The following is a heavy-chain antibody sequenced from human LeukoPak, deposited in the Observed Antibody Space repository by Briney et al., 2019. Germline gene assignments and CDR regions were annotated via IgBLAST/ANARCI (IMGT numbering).Heavy chain of an antibody. J-gene: IGHJ4*02. Sequence: SQTLPLTCAISGDSFSSNSEAWNWIRQSPSRGLEWLGRTYYRSKWYNDYAVSVKSRITINPDTSKNQFSLQLKSVTPEDTAVYYCARGHFFDHWGQGTQVTVSS. CDR2: TYYRSKWYN. CDR1: GDSFSSNSEA. CDR3: ARGHFFDH. V-gene: IGHV6-1*01.